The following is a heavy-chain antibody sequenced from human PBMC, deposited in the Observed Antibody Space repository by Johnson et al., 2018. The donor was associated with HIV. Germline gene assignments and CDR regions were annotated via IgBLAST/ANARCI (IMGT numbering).Heavy chain of an antibody. V-gene: IGHV3-74*02. J-gene: IGHJ3*02. CDR2: INSYGSTT. Sequence: VQLVESGGGVVQPGRSLRLSCAASGFTFSSYAMHWVRQAPGKGLVWVSRINSYGSTTSYADSVKGRFTTSRDNAKNTLYLQMNSLRAEDTAVYSCARLQLQLYDPYAFDIWGQGTMVTVSS. D-gene: IGHD3-16*02. CDR3: ARLQLQLYDPYAFDI. CDR1: GFTFSSYA.